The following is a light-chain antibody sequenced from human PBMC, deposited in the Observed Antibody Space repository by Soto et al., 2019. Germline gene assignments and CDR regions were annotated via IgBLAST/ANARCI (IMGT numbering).Light chain of an antibody. CDR2: GVS. Sequence: EIVLTQSPVTLYLSPGERATLSCRASQSVNTKYLAWYQQKPGQAPRLLISGVSSRATGIPDRFSGSGSGTDFILTISRVEPEDFAVYYCQQFGTSSLVTFGPGTKVDIK. J-gene: IGKJ3*01. V-gene: IGKV3-20*01. CDR1: QSVNTKY. CDR3: QQFGTSSLVT.